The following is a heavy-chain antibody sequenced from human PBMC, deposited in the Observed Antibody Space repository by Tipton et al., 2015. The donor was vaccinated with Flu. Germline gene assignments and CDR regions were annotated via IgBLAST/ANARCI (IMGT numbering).Heavy chain of an antibody. CDR2: IYHSGNV. CDR3: AGDDGSTWFGEGGDWFDP. V-gene: IGHV4-38-2*02. Sequence: LRLSCTVSGYSISSGYYWGWIRQPPGKGLERIGSIYHSGNVYYNLSLRGRVIISVDVSKNQFSLKMSSVTAADTAVYYCAGDDGSTWFGEGGDWFDPWGHGTPVTVSS. CDR1: GYSISSGYY. J-gene: IGHJ5*02. D-gene: IGHD3-10*01.